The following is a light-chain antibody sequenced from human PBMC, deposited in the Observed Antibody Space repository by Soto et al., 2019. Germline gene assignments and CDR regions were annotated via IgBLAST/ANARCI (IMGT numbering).Light chain of an antibody. CDR2: EVS. CDR1: NGDVGSYNL. Sequence: QSVLTQPASVSGSPGQSITISCTGTNGDVGSYNLVSWYQQHPGKAPKLMIYEVSKRPSGFSNRFSGSKSGNTASLTISGLQAEDEADYYCSSYAGSSTYVFGTGTKVTVL. J-gene: IGLJ1*01. V-gene: IGLV2-23*02. CDR3: SSYAGSSTYV.